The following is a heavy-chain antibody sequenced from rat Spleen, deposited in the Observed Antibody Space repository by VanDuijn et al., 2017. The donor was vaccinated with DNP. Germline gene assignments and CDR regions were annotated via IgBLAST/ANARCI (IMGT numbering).Heavy chain of an antibody. D-gene: IGHD1-6*01. Sequence: QVQLKESGPGLVQPSQTLSLTCSVSGFSLTSYGVSWVRQPPGKGLEWIAAISSGGNTYYSSVLKSRLNISRDTSKSQVFLNMNSLQTEDTAIYFCSRIGYYGFQPLVYWGQGTLVTVSS. CDR1: GFSLTSYG. CDR3: SRIGYYGFQPLVY. CDR2: ISSGGNT. V-gene: IGHV2S8*01. J-gene: IGHJ3*01.